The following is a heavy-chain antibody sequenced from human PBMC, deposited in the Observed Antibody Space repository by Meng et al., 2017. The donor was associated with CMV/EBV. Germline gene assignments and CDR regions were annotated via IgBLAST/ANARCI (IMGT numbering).Heavy chain of an antibody. CDR3: ASCLSLITIFGSYGMDV. V-gene: IGHV4-39*07. CDR1: GGSISSSSYY. CDR2: IYYSRST. J-gene: IGHJ6*02. D-gene: IGHD3-3*01. Sequence: SETLSLTCTVSGGSISSSSYYWGWIRQPPGKGLEWIGSIYYSRSTYYNPSLKSRVTISVDTSKNQFSLKLSSVTAADTAVYYCASCLSLITIFGSYGMDVWGQGTTVTVSS.